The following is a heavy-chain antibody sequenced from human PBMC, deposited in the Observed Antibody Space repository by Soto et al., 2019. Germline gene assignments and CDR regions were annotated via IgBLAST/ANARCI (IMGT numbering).Heavy chain of an antibody. D-gene: IGHD3-10*01. CDR2: IYYSGST. CDR1: GGSLSSYY. CDR3: ATGRVNYGSEY. J-gene: IGHJ4*02. V-gene: IGHV4-59*01. Sequence: SETLSLTCVVSGGSLSSYYWSWIRQPPGKGLEWIGYIYYSGSTNYNPSLKSRVTISVDTSKNQFSLKLSSVTAADTAVYYCATGRVNYGSEYWGQGILVTVSS.